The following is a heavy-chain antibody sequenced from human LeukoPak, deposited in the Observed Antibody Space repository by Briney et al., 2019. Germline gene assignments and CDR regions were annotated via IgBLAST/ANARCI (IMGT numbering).Heavy chain of an antibody. Sequence: GGSLRLSCAASGFIFGSYTMNWVCQAPGKGLEWVSSIGSSSYIYYADSVKGRFTVSRDNAKNSLYLQMNSLRAEDTAVYYCARQIRIFGVVIHYYYGMDVWGQGTTVTVSS. V-gene: IGHV3-21*01. CDR3: ARQIRIFGVVIHYYYGMDV. D-gene: IGHD3-3*01. CDR2: IGSSSYI. CDR1: GFIFGSYT. J-gene: IGHJ6*02.